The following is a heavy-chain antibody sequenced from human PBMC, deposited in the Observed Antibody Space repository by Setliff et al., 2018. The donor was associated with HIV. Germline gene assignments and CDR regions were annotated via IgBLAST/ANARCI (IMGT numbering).Heavy chain of an antibody. CDR3: ASAGPYCGDDCPYNWLTP. V-gene: IGHV4-59*01. J-gene: IGHJ5*02. D-gene: IGHD2-21*02. CDR1: SDSISSSY. Sequence: SETLSLTCTVSSDSISSSYWTWIRQPPGQGLEWIGRVHHSGSTKYNASLRSRVTMSVDTSKNLFFLTLRSVTAADTAVYYCASAGPYCGDDCPYNWLTPWGQGTLVTVSS. CDR2: VHHSGST.